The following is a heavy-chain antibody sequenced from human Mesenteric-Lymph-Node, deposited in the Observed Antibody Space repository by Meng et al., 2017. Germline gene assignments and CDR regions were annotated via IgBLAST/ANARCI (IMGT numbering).Heavy chain of an antibody. CDR2: IKQDGSEK. D-gene: IGHD3-22*01. CDR3: ASSANYYDSSGYYRYFDL. V-gene: IGHV3-7*01. J-gene: IGHJ2*01. CDR1: GFTFSSYW. Sequence: GESLKISCAASGFTFSSYWMSWVRQAPGKGLEWVANIKQDGSEKYYVDSVKGRFTISRDNAKNSLYLQMNSLRAEDTAVYYCASSANYYDSSGYYRYFDLWGRGTLVTVSS.